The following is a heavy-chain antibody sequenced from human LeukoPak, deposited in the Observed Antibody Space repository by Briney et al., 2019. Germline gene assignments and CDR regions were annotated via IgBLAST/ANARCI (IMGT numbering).Heavy chain of an antibody. Sequence: GGSLRLSCAASGFTFSSYSMNWVRQAPGKGLEWVSSISSSSSYIYYADSVKGRFTISRDNAKNSLYLQMNSLRAEDTAVYYCARDKVVPAAIDFDYWGQGTMVTVSS. CDR2: ISSSSSYI. V-gene: IGHV3-21*01. D-gene: IGHD2-2*01. CDR3: ARDKVVPAAIDFDY. CDR1: GFTFSSYS. J-gene: IGHJ4*02.